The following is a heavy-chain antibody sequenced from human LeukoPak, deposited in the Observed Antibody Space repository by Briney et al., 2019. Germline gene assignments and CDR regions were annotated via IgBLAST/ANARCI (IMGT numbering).Heavy chain of an antibody. Sequence: GESLKISSKGSGYSFTSHWIGWVRQMPGKGLEWMGIISPGDSDARYSPSFQGQVTISADKSINTAYLQWSSLKASDTAMYYCARQAYCGGDCSANFDYWGQGTLVTVSS. CDR1: GYSFTSHW. J-gene: IGHJ4*02. CDR2: ISPGDSDA. CDR3: ARQAYCGGDCSANFDY. V-gene: IGHV5-51*01. D-gene: IGHD2-21*02.